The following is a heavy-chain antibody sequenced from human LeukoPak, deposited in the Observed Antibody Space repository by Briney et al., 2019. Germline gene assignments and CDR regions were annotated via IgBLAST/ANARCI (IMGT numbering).Heavy chain of an antibody. CDR2: ISSSSSYI. V-gene: IGHV3-21*01. D-gene: IGHD3-3*01. J-gene: IGHJ5*02. CDR3: ARDALPHQYYDFWTVRWFDP. CDR1: GFTFSSYS. Sequence: GGSLRLSCAASGFTFSSYSMNWVRQAPGEGLEWVSSISSSSSYIYYADSVKGRLTISRDNAKNSLYLQMNSLRAEDTAVYYCARDALPHQYYDFWTVRWFDPWGQGTLVTVSS.